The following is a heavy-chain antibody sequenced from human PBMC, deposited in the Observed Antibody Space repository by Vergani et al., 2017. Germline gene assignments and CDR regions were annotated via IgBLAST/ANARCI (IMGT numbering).Heavy chain of an antibody. Sequence: QVQLQESGPGLVKPSQTLSLTCTVSGGSISSAGFYWSWVRQPAGKELEWIGRFSTSGSPNYNPSLKSRVSMSIDTSKNQFSLKLSSVTAADTAVYYCARSRLERWLHLGYFDYWGQGTLVTVSS. D-gene: IGHD5-24*01. V-gene: IGHV4-61*02. CDR1: GGSISSAGFY. CDR2: FSTSGSP. CDR3: ARSRLERWLHLGYFDY. J-gene: IGHJ4*02.